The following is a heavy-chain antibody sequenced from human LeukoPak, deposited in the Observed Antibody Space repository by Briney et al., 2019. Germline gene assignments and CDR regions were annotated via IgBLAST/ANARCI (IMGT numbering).Heavy chain of an antibody. V-gene: IGHV1-8*03. CDR1: GYSFTNYD. CDR3: ARGFTYYYGSGSYWFDP. J-gene: IGHJ5*02. CDR2: MNPKSGDT. D-gene: IGHD3-10*01. Sequence: ASVKVSCKASGYSFTNYDINWVRQATGQGLEWMGWMNPKSGDTGYSQKFQGRVFITRDTSINTAYMELSSLGSDDTAVYYCARGFTYYYGSGSYWFDPWGQGTLVTVSS.